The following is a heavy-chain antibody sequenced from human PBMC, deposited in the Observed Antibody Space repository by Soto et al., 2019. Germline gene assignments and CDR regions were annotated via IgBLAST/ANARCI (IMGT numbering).Heavy chain of an antibody. CDR3: ARGRGYMDV. J-gene: IGHJ6*03. V-gene: IGHV4-34*01. CDR1: GGSFSGYY. Sequence: SETPSLTCAVYGGSFSGYYWSWIRQPPGKGLEWIGEINHSGSTNYNPSLKSRVTISVDTSKNQFSLKLSSVTAADTAVYYCARGRGYMDVWGKGTTVTVSS. CDR2: INHSGST.